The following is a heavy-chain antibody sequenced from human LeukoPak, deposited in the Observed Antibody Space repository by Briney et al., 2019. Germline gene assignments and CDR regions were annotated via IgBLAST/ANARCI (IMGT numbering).Heavy chain of an antibody. CDR3: ASDPYDQTID. CDR1: GGSFSGYY. CDR2: INHSGST. V-gene: IGHV4-34*01. J-gene: IGHJ4*02. Sequence: SETLSLTCAVYGGSFSGYYWSWIRQPPGKGLEWIGEINHSGSTNYNPSLKSRVTISVDTSKNQFSLKLSSVTAADTAVYYCASDPYDQTIDWGQGTLVTVSS. D-gene: IGHD3-16*01.